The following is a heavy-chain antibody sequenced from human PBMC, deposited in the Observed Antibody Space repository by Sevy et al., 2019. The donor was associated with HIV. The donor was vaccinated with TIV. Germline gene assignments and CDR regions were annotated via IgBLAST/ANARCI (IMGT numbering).Heavy chain of an antibody. D-gene: IGHD3-10*01. J-gene: IGHJ4*02. Sequence: GGSLRLPCTASGYTFPAFSFNWVRQAPGKGLEWLSYISTGTDHIYYADSAKGRFTSSRDDAKNSVYLEMKSLRDQDTALYYCVRRGVDAYNVYFDLWGQGTLVTVSS. V-gene: IGHV3-21*05. CDR2: ISTGTDHI. CDR3: VRRGVDAYNVYFDL. CDR1: GYTFPAFS.